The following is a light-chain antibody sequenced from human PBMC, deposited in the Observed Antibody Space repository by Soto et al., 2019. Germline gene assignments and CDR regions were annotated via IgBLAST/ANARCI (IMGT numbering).Light chain of an antibody. J-gene: IGLJ3*02. CDR3: SSYTGSSTPV. Sequence: QSVLTQPASVSGSPGQSITISCTGTSSDVGGYNYVSWYQHHPGKAPKLMIYEVSNRPSGVSNRLSGSKSGNTASLTITGLQAEGEADYYCSSYTGSSTPVFGGGTKLTVL. CDR1: SSDVGGYNY. V-gene: IGLV2-14*01. CDR2: EVS.